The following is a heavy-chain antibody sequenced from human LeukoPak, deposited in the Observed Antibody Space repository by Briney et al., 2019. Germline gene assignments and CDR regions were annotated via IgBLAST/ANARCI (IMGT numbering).Heavy chain of an antibody. V-gene: IGHV3-30*04. CDR3: ARDGYSSGFDY. CDR2: ISYDGSNE. CDR1: GFTFSTYT. Sequence: PGGSLRLSCAASGFTFSTYTMHWVRQAPGKGLEWVTLISYDGSNEYYADSVKGRFTISRDNSKNTWYLQMNSLRAEDTAVYYCARDGYSSGFDYWGQGTLVTVSS. D-gene: IGHD6-19*01. J-gene: IGHJ4*02.